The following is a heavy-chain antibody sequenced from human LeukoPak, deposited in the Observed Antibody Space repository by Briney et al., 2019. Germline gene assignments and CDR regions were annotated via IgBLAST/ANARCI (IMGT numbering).Heavy chain of an antibody. CDR1: GGSISSYY. J-gene: IGHJ3*02. Sequence: PSETLSLTCTVSGGSISSYYWSWIRQPPGKGLEWIGYIYYSGSTNYNPSLKSRVTISVDTSKNQFSLKLSSVTAADTAVYYCARDSYYYDSSGYYNAFDIWGQGTTVTVSS. V-gene: IGHV4-59*01. CDR3: ARDSYYYDSSGYYNAFDI. D-gene: IGHD3-22*01. CDR2: IYYSGST.